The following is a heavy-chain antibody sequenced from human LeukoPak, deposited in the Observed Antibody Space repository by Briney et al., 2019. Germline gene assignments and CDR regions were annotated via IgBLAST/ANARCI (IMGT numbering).Heavy chain of an antibody. CDR3: AREGYSYGLDY. V-gene: IGHV3-53*01. D-gene: IGHD5-18*01. Sequence: GGSLRLSCAASGFTFSSYWMHWVRQAPGKGLEWVSVIYSGGSTYYADSVKGRFTISRDNSKNTLYLQMNSLRAEDTAVYYCAREGYSYGLDYWGQGTLVTVSS. CDR1: GFTFSSYW. CDR2: IYSGGST. J-gene: IGHJ4*02.